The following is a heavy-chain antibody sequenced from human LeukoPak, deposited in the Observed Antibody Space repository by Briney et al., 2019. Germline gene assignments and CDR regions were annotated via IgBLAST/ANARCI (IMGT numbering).Heavy chain of an antibody. V-gene: IGHV1-8*01. CDR2: MNPNSGNT. Sequence: GASVKVSCKASGYTFTSYDINWVRQATGQGLEWMGWMNPNSGNTGYAQKFQGRVTMTRNTSISTAYMELSSLRSEDTAVYYCARGHGVRFLEWPRGYYYGKDVWGQGATVTVSS. J-gene: IGHJ6*02. CDR1: GYTFTSYD. D-gene: IGHD3-3*01. CDR3: ARGHGVRFLEWPRGYYYGKDV.